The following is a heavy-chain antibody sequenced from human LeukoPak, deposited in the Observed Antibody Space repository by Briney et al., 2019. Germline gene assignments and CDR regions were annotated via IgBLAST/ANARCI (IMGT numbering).Heavy chain of an antibody. J-gene: IGHJ4*02. Sequence: GGSLRLSCAASGFTFSSYSMNWVRQAPGKGLEWVSYISSSSSTIYYADSVKGRFTISRDNAKNSLYLQMNSLRAEDTAVYYCARDSNVLRFLEWSSSYDYWGQGTLVTVSS. CDR1: GFTFSSYS. D-gene: IGHD3-3*01. CDR3: ARDSNVLRFLEWSSSYDY. V-gene: IGHV3-48*01. CDR2: ISSSSSTI.